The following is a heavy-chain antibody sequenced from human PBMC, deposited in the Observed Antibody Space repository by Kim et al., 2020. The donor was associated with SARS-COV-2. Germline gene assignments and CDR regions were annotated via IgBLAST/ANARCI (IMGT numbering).Heavy chain of an antibody. Sequence: NTDGGTTDYVTPVKGRFTISRDDSKNTLYLQMNSLKTEDTAVYYCTLRDYWGQGTLVTVSS. V-gene: IGHV3-15*01. CDR2: NTDGGTT. CDR3: TLRDY. J-gene: IGHJ4*02.